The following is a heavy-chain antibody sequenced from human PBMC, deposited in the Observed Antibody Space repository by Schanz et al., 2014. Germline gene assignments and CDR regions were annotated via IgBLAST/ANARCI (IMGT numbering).Heavy chain of an antibody. D-gene: IGHD1-26*01. J-gene: IGHJ4*02. CDR3: ARGHLFGADY. V-gene: IGHV4-34*01. CDR1: GGSFSGYY. Sequence: QVQLQQWGAGLLKPSETLSLTCAVYGGSFSGYYWSWIRQPPGKGLEWIGEINHSGSTNYNPSLKSGFTISVDTSKTQFSLKLSSVTAADTAVYYCARGHLFGADYWGQGTLVTVSS. CDR2: INHSGST.